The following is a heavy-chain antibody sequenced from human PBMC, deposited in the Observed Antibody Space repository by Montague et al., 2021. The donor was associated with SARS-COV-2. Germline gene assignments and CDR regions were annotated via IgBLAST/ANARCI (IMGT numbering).Heavy chain of an antibody. J-gene: IGHJ4*02. V-gene: IGHV3-23*01. D-gene: IGHD3-22*01. CDR2: IGGSGVGS. CDR3: AKSVDSGGYNYERGADY. CDR1: GLIFGDYW. Sequence: SLSLSFSASGLIFGDYWMSWVRQAPGQGLVWVSAIGGSGVGSYYSDSVKGRFTISRDNSKNTLYLRMDSLRVDDTAIYYCAKSVDSGGYNYERGADYWGQGTVVTVSS.